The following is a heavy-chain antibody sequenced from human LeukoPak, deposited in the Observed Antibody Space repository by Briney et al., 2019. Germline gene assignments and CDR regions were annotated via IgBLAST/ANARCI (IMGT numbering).Heavy chain of an antibody. D-gene: IGHD1-26*01. Sequence: EASVKVSCKASGYTFTGYYMHWVRQAPGQGLEWMGWINPNSGGTNCAQKFQGRVTMTRDTSISTAYMELSRLRSDDTAVYYCARRGSGRPGGFWFDPWGQGTLVTVSS. CDR3: ARRGSGRPGGFWFDP. CDR2: INPNSGGT. V-gene: IGHV1-2*02. J-gene: IGHJ5*02. CDR1: GYTFTGYY.